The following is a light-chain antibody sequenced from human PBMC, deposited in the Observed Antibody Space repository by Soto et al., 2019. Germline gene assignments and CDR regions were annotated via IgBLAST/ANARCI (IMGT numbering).Light chain of an antibody. CDR3: QQYYSAPWT. J-gene: IGKJ1*01. Sequence: DIVMTQSPDSLAVSLGERATINCKSSQGVLHSSTNKNYLAWYQQKPRQPPKLLIYWASTRESGVPDRFSGSGSGTDFTLTISSLQAEDVAVYYCQQYYSAPWTFGQGTKVEIK. V-gene: IGKV4-1*01. CDR1: QGVLHSSTNKNY. CDR2: WAS.